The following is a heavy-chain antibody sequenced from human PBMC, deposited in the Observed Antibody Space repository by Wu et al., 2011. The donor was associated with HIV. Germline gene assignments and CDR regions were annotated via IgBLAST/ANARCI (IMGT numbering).Heavy chain of an antibody. D-gene: IGHD2-2*01. CDR2: VHPVGGDT. CDR1: GYRFTSYC. Sequence: QVQLVQSGAEVKKPGASVKISCKTSGYRFTSYCMHWVRQAPGQGLEWMGIVHPVGGDTRYAQKIQGRVTMTRDTSTSAFYMELSSLTSDDTAVYYCARDWGGLKYPLLGTLTPWGQGTLV. CDR3: ARDWGGLKYPLLGTLTP. V-gene: IGHV1-46*01. J-gene: IGHJ1*01.